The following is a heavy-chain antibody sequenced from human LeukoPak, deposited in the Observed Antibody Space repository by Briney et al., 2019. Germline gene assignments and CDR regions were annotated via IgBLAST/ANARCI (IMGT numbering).Heavy chain of an antibody. CDR3: ARQGPDGTFDY. J-gene: IGHJ4*02. V-gene: IGHV5-51*01. CDR2: IYPTDSET. Sequence: GESLKISCKISGNSITNYWIVWVRQMPGKGLECMGLIYPTDSETRYSPSFQGQVTISADKSISTAYLHWSSLKASDTAMYYGARQGPDGTFDYWGQGTLVTVSS. CDR1: GNSITNYW.